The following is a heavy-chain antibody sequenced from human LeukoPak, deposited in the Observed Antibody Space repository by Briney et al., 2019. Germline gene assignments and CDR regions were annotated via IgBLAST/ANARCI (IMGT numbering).Heavy chain of an antibody. CDR2: ISGSSSYT. CDR3: ASSIRG. D-gene: IGHD3-3*01. J-gene: IGHJ4*02. Sequence: GGSLKLSCEASGFTFSNYYMSWIRQAPGKGLEWLSYISGSSSYTSYADSVKGRFTISRDNVRNSLYLEMNSLRAEDTAVYYCASSIRGWGQGTLVTVSS. CDR1: GFTFSNYY. V-gene: IGHV3-11*06.